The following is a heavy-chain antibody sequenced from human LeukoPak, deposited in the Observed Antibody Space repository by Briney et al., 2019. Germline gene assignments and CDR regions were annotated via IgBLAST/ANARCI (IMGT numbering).Heavy chain of an antibody. CDR2: ISSSDTTI. V-gene: IGHV3-48*03. CDR1: GFTFSSYE. Sequence: GGSLRHSCAASGFTFSSYEMTWVRQAPGKGLEWVSNISSSDTTIHYADSVKGRFTISRDNARNSLYLQMNSLRAEDTAVYYCARSRRDNYYYYYGMDVWGQGTTVTVSS. D-gene: IGHD5-24*01. J-gene: IGHJ6*02. CDR3: ARSRRDNYYYYYGMDV.